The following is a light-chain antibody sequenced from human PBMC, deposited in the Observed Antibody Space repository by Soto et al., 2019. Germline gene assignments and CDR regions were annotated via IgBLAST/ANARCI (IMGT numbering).Light chain of an antibody. J-gene: IGLJ1*01. CDR2: EVT. Sequence: QSALTQPASVSGSPGQTITISCTGTSSDIGGYNAVSWYQHHPGKAPKLIIYEVTHRPSGVSDRFSASKSGNTASLTISGLQAEDEAEYYCLLYCGGVHVFGSGTKVTVL. CDR1: SSDIGGYNA. CDR3: LLYCGGVHV. V-gene: IGLV2-14*01.